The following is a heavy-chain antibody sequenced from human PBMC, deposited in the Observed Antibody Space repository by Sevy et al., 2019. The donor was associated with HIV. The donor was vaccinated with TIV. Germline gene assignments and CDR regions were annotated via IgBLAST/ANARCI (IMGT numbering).Heavy chain of an antibody. CDR3: ARDRVVVEYYYYGMDV. J-gene: IGHJ6*02. V-gene: IGHV3-30-3*01. Sequence: GGSLRLSCAASTITFSSYAIHWVRQAPGKGLEWVAVISFDATNKYYADSVKGRFTISRDNAKNTLYLQMSSLRAEDTAVYYCARDRVVVEYYYYGMDVWGQGTTVTVSS. CDR1: TITFSSYA. D-gene: IGHD2-2*01. CDR2: ISFDATNK.